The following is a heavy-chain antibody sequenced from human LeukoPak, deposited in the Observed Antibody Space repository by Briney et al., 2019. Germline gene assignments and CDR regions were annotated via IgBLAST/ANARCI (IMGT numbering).Heavy chain of an antibody. CDR3: TKDKSARSSYGAAFDI. V-gene: IGHV3-9*01. D-gene: IGHD6-6*01. CDR2: VGWHGGSI. J-gene: IGHJ3*02. Sequence: GGSLRLSCVASGFMYDDYAIHWVRQAPGKGLKWGSGVGWHGGSIGCADSVKGRLTVSRDNAKRSLYLQMNSLRAEDTALYYCTKDKSARSSYGAAFDIWGQGTVVTVSS. CDR1: GFMYDDYA.